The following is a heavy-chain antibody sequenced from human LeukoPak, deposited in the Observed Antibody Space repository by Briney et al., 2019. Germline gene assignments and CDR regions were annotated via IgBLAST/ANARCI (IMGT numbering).Heavy chain of an antibody. Sequence: GGSLRLSCTASGFIFSSYAMNWVRQAPGKGLEWVSVMTSSGGGTDYADSVKGRFTISGDNFKNTVYLQMNSLRAEDTAVYYCATAHYFGSGSFEHWGQGTLVTVSP. V-gene: IGHV3-23*01. J-gene: IGHJ4*02. CDR2: MTSSGGGT. D-gene: IGHD3-10*01. CDR3: ATAHYFGSGSFEH. CDR1: GFIFSSYA.